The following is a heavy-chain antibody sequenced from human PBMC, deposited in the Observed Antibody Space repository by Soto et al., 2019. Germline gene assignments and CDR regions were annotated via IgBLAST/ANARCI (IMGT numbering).Heavy chain of an antibody. J-gene: IGHJ4*02. CDR3: AKEGWLQFVGHYFDY. V-gene: IGHV3-30*18. D-gene: IGHD5-12*01. Sequence: QVQLVESGGGVVQPGRSLRLSCAASGFTFSSYGMHWVRQAPGKGLEWVAVISYDGSNKYYADSVKGRFTISRDNSKNTLYLQMNSLRAEDTAVYYCAKEGWLQFVGHYFDYWGQGTLVTVSS. CDR2: ISYDGSNK. CDR1: GFTFSSYG.